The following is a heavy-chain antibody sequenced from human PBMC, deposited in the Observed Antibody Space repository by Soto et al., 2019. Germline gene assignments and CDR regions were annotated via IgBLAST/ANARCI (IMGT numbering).Heavy chain of an antibody. CDR1: GYTFTSYY. D-gene: IGHD2-15*01. CDR2: INPSGGST. Sequence: ASVKVSCKASGYTFTSYYMHWVRQAPGQGLEWMGIINPSGGSTSYAQKFQGRVTMTRDTSTSTVYMELSSLRSEDTAVYYCAREPRDVVVVAATKNIYYYHMDVWGKGTTVTVSS. J-gene: IGHJ6*03. CDR3: AREPRDVVVVAATKNIYYYHMDV. V-gene: IGHV1-46*03.